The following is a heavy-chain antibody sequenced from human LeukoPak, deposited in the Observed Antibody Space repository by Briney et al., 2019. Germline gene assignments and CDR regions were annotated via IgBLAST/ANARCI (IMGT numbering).Heavy chain of an antibody. J-gene: IGHJ4*02. CDR2: IYYSGST. Sequence: PSETLSLTCTVSGGSISSSSYYWGWIRQPPGKGLEWIGSIYYSGSTYYNPSLKSRVTISVDTSKNQFSLKLSSVTAADTAVYYCARHARWPHVVTATIFDYWGQGTLVTVSS. V-gene: IGHV4-39*01. D-gene: IGHD2-21*02. CDR3: ARHARWPHVVTATIFDY. CDR1: GGSISSSSYY.